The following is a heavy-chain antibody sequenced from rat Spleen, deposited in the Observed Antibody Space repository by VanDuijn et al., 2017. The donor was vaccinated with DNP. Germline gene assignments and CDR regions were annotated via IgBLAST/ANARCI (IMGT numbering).Heavy chain of an antibody. CDR1: GFTFSNYG. Sequence: EVQLVESGGGFVQPGRSLKLSCAASGFTFSNYGMAWVRQAPTKGLEWVASITNSGGSIYYRDSLKGRITISRDNAKSTLYLQMDSLRSEDTATYYCVRGVGARFDYWGQGVMVTVSS. V-gene: IGHV5S13*01. CDR2: ITNSGGSI. J-gene: IGHJ2*01. CDR3: VRGVGARFDY. D-gene: IGHD5-1*01.